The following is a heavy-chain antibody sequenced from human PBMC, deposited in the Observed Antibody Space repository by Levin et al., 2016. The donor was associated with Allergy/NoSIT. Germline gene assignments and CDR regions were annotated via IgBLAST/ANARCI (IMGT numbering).Heavy chain of an antibody. Sequence: GSLRLSCTVSGGSISNSYYYWGWIRQPPGKGLEWIGSIYYSGRTYYNPSLKSRLTISIDTSKNNFSLKLSSVTAADTAVYYCARDRYYFDSGAYRPMFGLDVWGQGTTVTVSS. CDR2: IYYSGRT. CDR1: GGSISNSYYY. J-gene: IGHJ6*02. CDR3: ARDRYYFDSGAYRPMFGLDV. V-gene: IGHV4-39*02. D-gene: IGHD3-22*01.